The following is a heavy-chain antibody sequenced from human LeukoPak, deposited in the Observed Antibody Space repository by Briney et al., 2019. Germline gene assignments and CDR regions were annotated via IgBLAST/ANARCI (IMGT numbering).Heavy chain of an antibody. D-gene: IGHD5-18*01. CDR3: AKDGGIQPGAYYYGMDV. J-gene: IGHJ6*04. Sequence: PGGSLRLSCAASGFTFSSYGMHWVRQAPGKGLEWVAVISYDGSNKYYADSVKGRFTISSDNSKNTLYLQMNSLRAEDTAVYYCAKDGGIQPGAYYYGMDVWGKGTTVTVSS. V-gene: IGHV3-30*18. CDR2: ISYDGSNK. CDR1: GFTFSSYG.